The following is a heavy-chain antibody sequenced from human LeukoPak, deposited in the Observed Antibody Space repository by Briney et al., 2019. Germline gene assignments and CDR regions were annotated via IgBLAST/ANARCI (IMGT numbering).Heavy chain of an antibody. D-gene: IGHD6-13*01. J-gene: IGHJ4*02. CDR1: GFTFSSYW. CDR3: ARGRGSWYGVYFDY. CDR2: IRKKANRYTT. V-gene: IGHV3-72*01. Sequence: GGSLRLSCAASGFTFSSYWMSWVRQAPGKGLEWVGRIRKKANRYTTEYAASVKSRFTISRDDSKNSLYLQMNSLRTEDTAVYYCARGRGSWYGVYFDYWGQGTLVTVSS.